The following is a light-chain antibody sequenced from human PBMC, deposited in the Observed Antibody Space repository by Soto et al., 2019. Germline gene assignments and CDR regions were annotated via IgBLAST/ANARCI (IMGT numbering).Light chain of an antibody. CDR1: QSVSNN. Sequence: IVMTQSPATLSVSPGDSATLSCRASQSVSNNLAWYHQKPGQAPRVLIYGASIRATGVPARFSGSGSGTEFTLTISSLQPDDFATYYCQQYNTYSRTFGQGTKVDIK. J-gene: IGKJ1*01. CDR2: GAS. CDR3: QQYNTYSRT. V-gene: IGKV3-15*01.